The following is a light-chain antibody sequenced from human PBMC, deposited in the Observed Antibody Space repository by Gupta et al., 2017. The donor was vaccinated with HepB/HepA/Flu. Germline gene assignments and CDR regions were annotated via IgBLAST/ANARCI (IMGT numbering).Light chain of an antibody. V-gene: IGKV3-15*01. CDR3: QQYKKWPTGLT. Sequence: IVMTQSPATLSVSPGERATLSCRANQTVNNNLAWYQQKPGQAPRLLIADASTRATCIPARFSGSGSGTDFTLTISSLQSEDFAVYYCQQYKKWPTGLTFGGGTKVEIK. CDR1: QTVNNN. J-gene: IGKJ4*01. CDR2: DAS.